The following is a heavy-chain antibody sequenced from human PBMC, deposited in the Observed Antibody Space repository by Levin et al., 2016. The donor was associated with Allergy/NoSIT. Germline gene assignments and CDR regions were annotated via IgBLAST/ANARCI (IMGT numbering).Heavy chain of an antibody. CDR2: IVVGSGNT. V-gene: IGHV1-58*01. Sequence: WVRQAPGQRLEWIGWIVVGSGNTNYAQKFQERVTITRDMSTSTAYMELSSLRSEDTAVYYCAADRVDSTGDSEHYWGQGTLVTVSS. CDR3: AADRVDSTGDSEHY. D-gene: IGHD7-27*01. J-gene: IGHJ4*02.